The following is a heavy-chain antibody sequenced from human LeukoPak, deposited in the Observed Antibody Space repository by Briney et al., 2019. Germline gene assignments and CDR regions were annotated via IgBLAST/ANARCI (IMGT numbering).Heavy chain of an antibody. Sequence: SETLSLTCAVYGGSFSGYYWSWIRQPPGKGLEWIGEINHSGSTNYNPSLKSRVTISVDTSKNQFSLKLSSVTAADTAVYYCARVRRDGYNFDYWGQGTLVTASS. CDR1: GGSFSGYY. V-gene: IGHV4-34*01. CDR2: INHSGST. D-gene: IGHD5-24*01. CDR3: ARVRRDGYNFDY. J-gene: IGHJ4*02.